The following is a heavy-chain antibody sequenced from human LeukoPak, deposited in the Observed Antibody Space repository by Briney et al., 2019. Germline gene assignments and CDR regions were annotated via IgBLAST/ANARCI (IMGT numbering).Heavy chain of an antibody. D-gene: IGHD3-10*01. CDR2: IKQDGSEK. Sequence: PGGSLRLSCAASGFIFSSYWMSWVRQAPGKGLEWVANIKQDGSEKYYVDSVKGRFTISRDNAKNSLYLQMDSLRVEDTAVYYCARVSGTFGELYWGQGTLVTVSS. J-gene: IGHJ4*02. CDR3: ARVSGTFGELY. V-gene: IGHV3-7*01. CDR1: GFIFSSYW.